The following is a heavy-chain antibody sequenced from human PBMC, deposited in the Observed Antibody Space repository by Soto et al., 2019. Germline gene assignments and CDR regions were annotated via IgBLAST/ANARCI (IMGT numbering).Heavy chain of an antibody. Sequence: QVQLVESGGGVVQPGRSLRLSCAASGFTFNSYGMHWVRQGPGNGLEWVAFISYDSTKTYYADSVKGRFTISRDNSNSALYVQMNSMTGEDTAVYYCARTRSAWSDFHYYSLDVWGQGTKVTVS. J-gene: IGHJ6*02. D-gene: IGHD1-26*01. CDR2: ISYDSTKT. V-gene: IGHV3-30*03. CDR3: ARTRSAWSDFHYYSLDV. CDR1: GFTFNSYG.